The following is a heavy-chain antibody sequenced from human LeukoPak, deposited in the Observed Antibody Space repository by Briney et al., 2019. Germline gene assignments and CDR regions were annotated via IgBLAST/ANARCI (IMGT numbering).Heavy chain of an antibody. V-gene: IGHV1-18*01. CDR2: ISAYNGNT. J-gene: IGHJ4*02. D-gene: IGHD1-20*01. CDR1: GSTFTSYG. CDR3: ARYNWNLGYDY. Sequence: ASVKVSCKASGSTFTSYGISWVRQAPGQGLEWMGWISAYNGNTNYARKLQGRVTMTTDTSTSTAYMELRSLRSDDTAVYYCARYNWNLGYDYWGQGTLVTVSS.